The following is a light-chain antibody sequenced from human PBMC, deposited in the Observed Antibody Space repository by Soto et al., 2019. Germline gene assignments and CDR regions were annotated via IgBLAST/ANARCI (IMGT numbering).Light chain of an antibody. J-gene: IGLJ1*01. V-gene: IGLV2-14*01. CDR1: SSDVGGYNY. CDR2: EVS. Sequence: QSALTQPASVSGSPGQSITISCTGTSSDVGGYNYVSWYQQHPGKAPKLMIYEVSNRPSGVSNRFSGSKSGSTASLTISGLQADDEADYYCSSCTSSNSYVFGTGTKV. CDR3: SSCTSSNSYV.